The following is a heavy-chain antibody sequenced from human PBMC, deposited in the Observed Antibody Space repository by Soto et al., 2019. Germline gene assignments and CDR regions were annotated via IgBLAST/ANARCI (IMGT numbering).Heavy chain of an antibody. CDR1: GYTFTGYY. D-gene: IGHD3-3*01. CDR3: TRGPIMMFGVFVGGPAFDL. V-gene: IGHV1-2*04. J-gene: IGHJ4*02. CDR2: INPSSGAT. Sequence: ASVKVSCKASGYTFTGYYMHWVRQAPGQGLEWMGGINPSSGATKYAQNFEDWVTMTSDTSISTAYMELRRLRSDDTAVYYCTRGPIMMFGVFVGGPAFDLWGQGTQVTVSS.